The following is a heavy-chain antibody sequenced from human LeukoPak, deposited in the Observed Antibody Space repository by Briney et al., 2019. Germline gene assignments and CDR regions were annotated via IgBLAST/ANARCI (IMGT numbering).Heavy chain of an antibody. CDR3: ARGYYDSSGYLDAFDI. D-gene: IGHD3-22*01. J-gene: IGHJ3*02. V-gene: IGHV3-21*01. CDR1: GFTFSSYS. CDR2: ISSSSYI. Sequence: GGSLGLSCAASGFTFSSYSMNWVRQAPGKGLEWVSSISSSSYIYYADSVKGRFTISRDNAKNSLYLQMNSLRAEDTAVYYCARGYYDSSGYLDAFDIWGQGTMVTVSS.